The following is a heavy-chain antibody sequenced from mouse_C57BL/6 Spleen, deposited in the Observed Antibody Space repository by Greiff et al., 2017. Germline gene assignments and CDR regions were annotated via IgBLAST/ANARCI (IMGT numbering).Heavy chain of an antibody. Sequence: QVQLKQPGAELVKPGASVKLSCKASGYTFTSYWMQWVKQRPGQGLEWIGEIDPSDSYTNYNQKFKGKATLTVDTSSSTAYMQLSSLTSEDSAVYYCARSNDGYHYAMDYWGQGTSVTVSS. CDR3: ARSNDGYHYAMDY. D-gene: IGHD2-3*01. V-gene: IGHV1-50*01. CDR1: GYTFTSYW. J-gene: IGHJ4*01. CDR2: IDPSDSYT.